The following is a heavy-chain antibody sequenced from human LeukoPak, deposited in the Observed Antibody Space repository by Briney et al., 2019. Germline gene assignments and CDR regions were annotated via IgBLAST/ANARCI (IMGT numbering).Heavy chain of an antibody. V-gene: IGHV5-51*01. CDR2: IYPGDSDT. J-gene: IGHJ4*02. CDR3: ARRGSGWYVDY. Sequence: GESLKISCKGSGYSFTTYWIGWVRQMPAKGLEWMGIIYPGDSDTRYSPSFQGQVTMSADKSISTAYLQWSSLKASDTAIYYCARRGSGWYVDYWGQGTLVTVSS. D-gene: IGHD6-19*01. CDR1: GYSFTTYW.